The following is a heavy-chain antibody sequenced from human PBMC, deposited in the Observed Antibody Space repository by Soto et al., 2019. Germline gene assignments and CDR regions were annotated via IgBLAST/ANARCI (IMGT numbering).Heavy chain of an antibody. CDR3: ARAMGATSPPDY. J-gene: IGHJ4*02. CDR1: GGSISSYY. CDR2: IYYSGST. Sequence: PSETLSLTCTVSGGSISSYYWSWIRQPPGKGLEWIGYIYYSGSTNYNPSLKSRVTISVDTSKNQFSLKLSSVTAADTAVYYCARAMGATSPPDYWGQGTLVTVSS. D-gene: IGHD1-26*01. V-gene: IGHV4-59*01.